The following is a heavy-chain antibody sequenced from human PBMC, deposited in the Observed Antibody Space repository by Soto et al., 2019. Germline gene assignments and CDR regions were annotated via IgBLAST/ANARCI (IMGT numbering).Heavy chain of an antibody. CDR2: IDPSDSYT. D-gene: IGHD3-10*01. J-gene: IGHJ5*02. CDR3: ARHYYGSGSYYNVDYT. V-gene: IGHV5-10-1*01. CDR1: GYSFTSYW. Sequence: GESLKISCKGSGYSFTSYWISWVRQMPGKGLEWMGRIDPSDSYTNYSPSFQGHVTISADKSISTAYLQWSSLKASDTAMYYCARHYYGSGSYYNVDYTWGQGTLVTVSS.